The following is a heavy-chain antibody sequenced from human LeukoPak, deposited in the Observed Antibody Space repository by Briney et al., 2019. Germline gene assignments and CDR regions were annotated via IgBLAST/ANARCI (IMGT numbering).Heavy chain of an antibody. V-gene: IGHV3-7*03. CDR3: ARDNGGRFDF. CDR2: IKQGGREE. Sequence: PGRSLRLSCVASKFIFSDYWMSWVRQAPGKGLEWVANIKQGGREEKYVDSVKGRFAISRDDAKSTLYLQMDSLSGDDTAVYYCARDNGGRFDFWGRGTLVTVSS. D-gene: IGHD3-10*01. CDR1: KFIFSDYW. J-gene: IGHJ5*01.